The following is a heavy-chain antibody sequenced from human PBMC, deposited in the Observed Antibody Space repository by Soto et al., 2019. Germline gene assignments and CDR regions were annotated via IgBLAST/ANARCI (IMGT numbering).Heavy chain of an antibody. J-gene: IGHJ5*02. CDR3: AKEIAARPPGIDP. Sequence: PGGSLRLSCAASGFTFSSYGMHWVRQAPGKGLEWVAVISYDGSNKYYADSVKGRFTISRDNSKNTPYLQMNSLRAEDTAVYYCAKEIAARPPGIDPWGQGTLVTVSS. CDR1: GFTFSSYG. V-gene: IGHV3-30*18. CDR2: ISYDGSNK. D-gene: IGHD6-6*01.